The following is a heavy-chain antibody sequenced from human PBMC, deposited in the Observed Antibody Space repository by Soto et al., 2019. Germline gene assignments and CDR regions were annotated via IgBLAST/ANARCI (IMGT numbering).Heavy chain of an antibody. CDR2: ISWNSGSI. J-gene: IGHJ3*02. D-gene: IGHD2-8*01. CDR1: GFTFEDYA. V-gene: IGHV3-9*01. CDR3: AKDKAGGLCWAFDI. Sequence: PGGSQRLSCAASGFTFEDYAMHWVRQAPGKGLEWVSGISWNSGSIGYADSVKGRFTISRDNAKNSLYLQMNSLRAEDTALYYCAKDKAGGLCWAFDIWGQGTMVTVSS.